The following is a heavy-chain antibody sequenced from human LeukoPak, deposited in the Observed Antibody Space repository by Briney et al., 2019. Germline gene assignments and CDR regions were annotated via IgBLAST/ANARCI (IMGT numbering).Heavy chain of an antibody. V-gene: IGHV3-21*01. CDR2: ISTSGNYI. Sequence: GGSLRLSCAASGLTFSDYSMNWVRQAPGKGLEWVSYISTSGNYIYYADSVKGRFTISRDNAKNSLYLQMNSLRAEDTAVYYCSRGSYNSGGTSDYWGQGNLVTVSS. D-gene: IGHD2-15*01. CDR1: GLTFSDYS. CDR3: SRGSYNSGGTSDY. J-gene: IGHJ4*02.